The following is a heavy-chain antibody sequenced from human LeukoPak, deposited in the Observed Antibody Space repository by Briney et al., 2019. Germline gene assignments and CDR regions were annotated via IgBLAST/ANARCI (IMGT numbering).Heavy chain of an antibody. Sequence: SETLSLTCAVSGASISSSIHYWGWVRQPPGKGLERIGSVYYSGGTYFNPSLESRLTISVDTSNNRFSLKLKSVTAADTAVFYCARVTTGSTTLDSWGQGILVTVSS. CDR2: VYYSGGT. CDR1: GASISSSIHY. J-gene: IGHJ5*01. V-gene: IGHV4-39*02. D-gene: IGHD1-1*01. CDR3: ARVTTGSTTLDS.